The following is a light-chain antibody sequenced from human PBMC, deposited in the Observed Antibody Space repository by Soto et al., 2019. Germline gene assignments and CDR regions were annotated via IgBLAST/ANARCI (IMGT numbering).Light chain of an antibody. CDR3: SSYTITSAYWV. CDR2: DVS. CDR1: SSDIGDYKY. V-gene: IGLV2-14*03. J-gene: IGLJ3*02. Sequence: QSVLTQPASVSGSPGQSITISCTGTSSDIGDYKYVSWYQQHPGNPPKLIIYDVSDRPSGVSNRSSGSKSGNTASLTISGLQAEDEANYYCSSYTITSAYWVFGGGTKLTVL.